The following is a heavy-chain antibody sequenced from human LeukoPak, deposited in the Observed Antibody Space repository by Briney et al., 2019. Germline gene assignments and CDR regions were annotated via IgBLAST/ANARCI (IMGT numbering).Heavy chain of an antibody. Sequence: ASVKVSCKASGYTFTGYSMHWVRQAPGQGLEWMGWINPNSGGTNYAQKFQGRVTMTRDTSISTAYMELSRLRSDDTAVYYCARDRKYYGSGSYSRLGKNWFDPWGQGTLVTVSS. CDR1: GYTFTGYS. D-gene: IGHD3-10*01. V-gene: IGHV1-2*02. J-gene: IGHJ5*02. CDR3: ARDRKYYGSGSYSRLGKNWFDP. CDR2: INPNSGGT.